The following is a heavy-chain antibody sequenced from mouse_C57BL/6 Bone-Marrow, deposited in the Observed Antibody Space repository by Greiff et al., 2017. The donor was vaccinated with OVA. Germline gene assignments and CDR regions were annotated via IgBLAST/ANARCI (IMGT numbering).Heavy chain of an antibody. Sequence: VQLKESGPELVKPGASVKMSCKASGYTFTDYNMHWVKQSHGKSLEWIGYINPNNGGTSYNQKFKGKATLTVNKSSSTAYMELRSLTSEDSAVYYCARGNWEGFAYWGQGTLVTVSA. CDR1: GYTFTDYN. V-gene: IGHV1-22*01. D-gene: IGHD4-1*01. CDR2: INPNNGGT. J-gene: IGHJ3*01. CDR3: ARGNWEGFAY.